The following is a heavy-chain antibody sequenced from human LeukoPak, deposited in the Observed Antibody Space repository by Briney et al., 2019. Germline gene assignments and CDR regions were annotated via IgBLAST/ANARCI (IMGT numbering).Heavy chain of an antibody. D-gene: IGHD2-2*01. CDR2: ISWNSGSI. V-gene: IGHV3-9*01. CDR1: GFTFDGYA. Sequence: GGSLRLSCAASGFTFDGYAMHWVRQAPGKGLEWVSGISWNSGSIGYADSVKGRFTISRDNAKNSLYLQMNSLRSEDTAVYYCARSGEYQLPRRFDPWGQGTLVTVSS. J-gene: IGHJ5*02. CDR3: ARSGEYQLPRRFDP.